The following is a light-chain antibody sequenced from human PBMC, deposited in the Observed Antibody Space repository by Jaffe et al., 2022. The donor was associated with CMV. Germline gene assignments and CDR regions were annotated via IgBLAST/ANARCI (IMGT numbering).Light chain of an antibody. CDR3: QQYGGSPKT. J-gene: IGKJ1*01. V-gene: IGKV3-20*01. Sequence: DIVLTQSPRILSLSPGERATLSCRASQTVSSKSLAWYQQKPGQAPRLLISDASTRATDVPDRFIGSGSGTDFTLTISGLEPEDFAVYYCQQYGGSPKTFGQGTKVEI. CDR1: QTVSSKS. CDR2: DAS.